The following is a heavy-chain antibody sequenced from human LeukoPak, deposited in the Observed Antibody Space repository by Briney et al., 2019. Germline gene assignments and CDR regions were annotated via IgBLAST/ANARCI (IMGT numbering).Heavy chain of an antibody. D-gene: IGHD3-10*01. V-gene: IGHV1-69*05. CDR3: ARCGKLWFGELLSGDYYFDY. CDR2: IIPIFGTA. Sequence: SVKVSCKASLGTFSSYAISWVRQAPGQGLEWMGRIIPIFGTANYAQKFQGRVTITTDESTSTAYMELSSLRSEDTAVYYCARCGKLWFGELLSGDYYFDYWGQGTLVTVSS. J-gene: IGHJ4*02. CDR1: LGTFSSYA.